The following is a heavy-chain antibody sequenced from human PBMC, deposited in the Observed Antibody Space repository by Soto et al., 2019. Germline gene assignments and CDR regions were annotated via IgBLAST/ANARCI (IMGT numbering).Heavy chain of an antibody. Sequence: ASVKVSCKASGYTFTSYGISWVRQAPGQGLEWMGWISAYNGNTNYAQKLQGRVTMTTDKSISTAYLQWSSLKASDTAMYYCARLGPRSWYYGMDVWGQGTTVTVSS. CDR1: GYTFTSYG. CDR3: ARLGPRSWYYGMDV. J-gene: IGHJ6*02. CDR2: ISAYNGNT. V-gene: IGHV1-18*04.